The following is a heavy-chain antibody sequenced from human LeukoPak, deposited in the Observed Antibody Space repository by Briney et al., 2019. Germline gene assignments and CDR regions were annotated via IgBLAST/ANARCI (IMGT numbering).Heavy chain of an antibody. D-gene: IGHD4/OR15-4a*01. V-gene: IGHV4-59*08. CDR1: GGSISSYY. CDR2: IYYSGST. CDR3: ARLGAHGMDV. J-gene: IGHJ6*01. Sequence: SETLSLTCTVSGGSISSYYWSWIRQPPGKGQEWIGYIYYSGSTNYNPSLKSRVTISVDTSKNQFSLKLSSVTAADTAVYYCARLGAHGMDVWGQGTTVTVSS.